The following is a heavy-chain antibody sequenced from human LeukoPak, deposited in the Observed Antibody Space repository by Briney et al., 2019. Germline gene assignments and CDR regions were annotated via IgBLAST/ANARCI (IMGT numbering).Heavy chain of an antibody. CDR3: AMLLAAASAPYYFDF. V-gene: IGHV5-51*01. CDR1: GYSFTSYW. D-gene: IGHD6-13*01. J-gene: IGHJ4*02. Sequence: GESLKISCKGFGYSFTSYWVAWVRQKPGKGLEWMGAIFPGDSDTRYSPSFQGQVTISADKSINTAYLQWNSLKASDTAIYYCAMLLAAASAPYYFDFWGQGTLVTVSS. CDR2: IFPGDSDT.